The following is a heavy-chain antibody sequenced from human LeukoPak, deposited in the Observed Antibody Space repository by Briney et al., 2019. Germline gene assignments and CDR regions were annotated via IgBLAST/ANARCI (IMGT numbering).Heavy chain of an antibody. Sequence: PGGSLRLSCAASGFTFSSYRMDWVRQAPGKGLEWVSYISSSGSTIYYADSVKGRFTISRDNAKNSLYLQMNSLRAEDTAVYYCAGAAGGGFGGVIGPHDAFDIWGQGTMVTVSS. J-gene: IGHJ3*02. CDR1: GFTFSSYR. V-gene: IGHV3-48*04. D-gene: IGHD3-16*02. CDR2: ISSSGSTI. CDR3: AGAAGGGFGGVIGPHDAFDI.